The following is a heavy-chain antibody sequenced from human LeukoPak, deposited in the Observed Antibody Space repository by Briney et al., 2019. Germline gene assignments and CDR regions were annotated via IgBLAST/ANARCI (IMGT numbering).Heavy chain of an antibody. V-gene: IGHV4-61*02. CDR1: GGSMTSGTFS. J-gene: IGHJ6*03. CDR3: ARDTLTAPFYYSYMDV. D-gene: IGHD1-14*01. Sequence: SETLSLTCIVSGGSMTSGTFSWSWIRQPAGKGLQWIGRAHTSGSTNYNPSLQSRVTISVDTSKNLFSLELSSVTAADTAVHYCARDTLTAPFYYSYMDVWGKGTTVTVSS. CDR2: AHTSGST.